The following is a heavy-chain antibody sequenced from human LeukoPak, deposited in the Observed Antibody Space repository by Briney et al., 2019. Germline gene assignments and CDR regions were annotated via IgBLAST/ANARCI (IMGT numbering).Heavy chain of an antibody. Sequence: GASVKVSCTASGYTFTSYDINWVRQATGQGLEWMGWMNPNSGNTGYAQKFQGRVTMTRNTSISTAYMELSSLRSEDTAVYYCARGRGPQKFVFLSYGSGSYFDYWGQGTLVTVSS. CDR1: GYTFTSYD. CDR2: MNPNSGNT. J-gene: IGHJ4*02. CDR3: ARGRGPQKFVFLSYGSGSYFDY. D-gene: IGHD3-10*01. V-gene: IGHV1-8*01.